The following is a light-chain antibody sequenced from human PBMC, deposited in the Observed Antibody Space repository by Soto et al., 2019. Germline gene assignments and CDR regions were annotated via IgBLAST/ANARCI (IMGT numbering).Light chain of an antibody. CDR3: KQYNSGPPWT. CDR2: GAS. J-gene: IGKJ1*01. CDR1: ESVSSN. Sequence: EIVMTQSPATLSVSPGESASLSCRASESVSSNLAWYQQKPGQSPRLLIFGASTRATGVPARFSGNGSETEFTLTISSLGSEESAVQYWKQYNSGPPWTFGRGTKVEIK. V-gene: IGKV3-15*01.